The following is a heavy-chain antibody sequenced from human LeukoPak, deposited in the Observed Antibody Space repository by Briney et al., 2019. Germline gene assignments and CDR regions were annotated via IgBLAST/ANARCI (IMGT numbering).Heavy chain of an antibody. CDR3: ARLLRGRFERYYYDSSGYYQFDY. CDR2: IYYSGST. D-gene: IGHD3-22*01. CDR1: GGSISSSSYY. J-gene: IGHJ4*02. Sequence: PSETLSLTCTVSGGSISSSSYYWGWIRQPPGKGLEWIGSIYYSGSTYYNPSPKSRVTISVDTSKNQFSLKLSSVTAADTAVYYCARLLRGRFERYYYDSSGYYQFDYWGQGTLVTASS. V-gene: IGHV4-39*01.